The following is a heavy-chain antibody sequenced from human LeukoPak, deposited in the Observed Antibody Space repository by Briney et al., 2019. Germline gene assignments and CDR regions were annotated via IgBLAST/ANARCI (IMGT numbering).Heavy chain of an antibody. CDR2: IWYDGSNK. CDR3: AKGELVVPAAISDY. J-gene: IGHJ4*02. V-gene: IGHV3-33*06. Sequence: GGSLRLSCAASGFTFSSYGMHWVRQAPGKGLEWVAVIWYDGSNKYYADSVKGRFTISRDNSKNTLYLQMNSLRAEDTAVYYCAKGELVVPAAISDYWGQGTLVAVSS. D-gene: IGHD2-2*01. CDR1: GFTFSSYG.